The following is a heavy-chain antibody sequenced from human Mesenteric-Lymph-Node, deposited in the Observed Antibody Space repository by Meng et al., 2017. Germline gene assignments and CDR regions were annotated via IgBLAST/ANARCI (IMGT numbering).Heavy chain of an antibody. CDR2: MNPNSGNT. J-gene: IGHJ3*02. CDR3: ARRGSIQLDRVRAFDI. D-gene: IGHD1-1*01. CDR1: GYTFTSYD. V-gene: IGHV1-8*03. Sequence: ASVKVSCKASGYTFTSYDINWVRQAPGQGFEWMGWMNPNSGNTGYAQKFQGRVTITRNTSISTAYMELSSLRSEDTAVYYCARRGSIQLDRVRAFDIWGQGTMVTVSS.